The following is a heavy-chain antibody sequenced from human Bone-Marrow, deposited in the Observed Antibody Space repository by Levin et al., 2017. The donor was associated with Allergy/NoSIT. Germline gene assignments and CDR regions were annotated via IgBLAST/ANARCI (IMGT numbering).Heavy chain of an antibody. Sequence: KAGGSLRLSCAASGFIFSTYNMNWVRQAPGKGLEWVSTIGYNGMYIFYADSVKGRFTISRDNAKNSLYLHMSSLRAEDTAVYYCTRVGGPYGGQNWFDPWGQGTLVTVSS. J-gene: IGHJ5*02. CDR1: GFIFSTYN. CDR3: TRVGGPYGGQNWFDP. V-gene: IGHV3-21*01. D-gene: IGHD4-23*01. CDR2: IGYNGMYI.